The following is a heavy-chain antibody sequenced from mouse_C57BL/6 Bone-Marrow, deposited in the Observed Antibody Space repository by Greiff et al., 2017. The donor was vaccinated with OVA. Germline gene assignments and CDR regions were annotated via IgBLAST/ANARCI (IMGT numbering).Heavy chain of an antibody. Sequence: EVKLVESGGGLVQPGGSLKLSCAASGFTFSDFYMYWIRQTPEKRLEWVAYISNGGGSTYYPDTVKGRFTISRDNAKNTLYLQMSRLKSEDTAMYYCARLDTMDYWGQKTSVTVSP. V-gene: IGHV5-12*01. CDR1: GFTFSDFY. CDR2: ISNGGGST. CDR3: ARLDTMDY. J-gene: IGHJ4*01.